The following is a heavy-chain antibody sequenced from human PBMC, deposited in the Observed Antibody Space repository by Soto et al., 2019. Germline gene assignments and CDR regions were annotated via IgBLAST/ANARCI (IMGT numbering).Heavy chain of an antibody. D-gene: IGHD3-16*01. CDR2: ISGSGGST. Sequence: GGSLRLSCAASGFTFSSYAMSWVRQAPGKGLEWVSAISGSGGSTYYADSVKGRFTISRDNSKNTLYPQMNSLRAEDTAVYYCAKAAILGELPTYYFDYWGQGTLVTVSS. J-gene: IGHJ4*02. V-gene: IGHV3-23*01. CDR1: GFTFSSYA. CDR3: AKAAILGELPTYYFDY.